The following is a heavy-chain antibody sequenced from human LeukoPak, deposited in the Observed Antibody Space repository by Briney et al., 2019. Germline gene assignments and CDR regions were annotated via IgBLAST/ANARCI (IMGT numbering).Heavy chain of an antibody. CDR2: MNPNSGVT. J-gene: IGHJ4*02. D-gene: IGHD2-8*01. CDR3: ARGPIYAKSGDYPNYYLDY. Sequence: GASVKVSCKXSVYTFTSYDINWVRQATGQGLEWMGWMNPNSGVTGYAQKFQGRVSMTRDTSISTAYMELSSLRSEDTAVYFCARGPIYAKSGDYPNYYLDYWGQGTLVTVSS. V-gene: IGHV1-8*01. CDR1: VYTFTSYD.